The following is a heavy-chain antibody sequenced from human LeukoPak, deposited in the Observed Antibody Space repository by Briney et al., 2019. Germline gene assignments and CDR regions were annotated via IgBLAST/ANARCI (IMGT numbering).Heavy chain of an antibody. CDR2: IYSGGST. CDR1: GFTFSDYY. V-gene: IGHV3-66*04. Sequence: GGSLRLSCAASGFTFSDYYMSWIRQAPGKGLERVSVIYSGGSTYYADSVKGRFTISRDNSKNTLYVQMNSLRAEDTAVYYCARRAGAYSHPYDYWGQGTLVTVSS. CDR3: ARRAGAYSHPYDY. J-gene: IGHJ4*02. D-gene: IGHD4/OR15-4a*01.